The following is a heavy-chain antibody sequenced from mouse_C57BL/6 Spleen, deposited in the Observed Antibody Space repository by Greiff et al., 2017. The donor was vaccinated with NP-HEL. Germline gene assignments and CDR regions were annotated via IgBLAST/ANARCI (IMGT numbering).Heavy chain of an antibody. CDR1: GFTFTDYY. J-gene: IGHJ1*03. CDR2: IRNKANGYTT. V-gene: IGHV7-3*01. Sequence: DVKLVESGGGLVQPGGSLSLSCAASGFTFTDYYMSWVRQPPGKALEWLGFIRNKANGYTTEYSASVKGRFTISRDTSQSILYLQMSALRAEDSATYYCARVTTVVARGYYDVWGTGTTVTVSS. CDR3: ARVTTVVARGYYDV. D-gene: IGHD1-1*01.